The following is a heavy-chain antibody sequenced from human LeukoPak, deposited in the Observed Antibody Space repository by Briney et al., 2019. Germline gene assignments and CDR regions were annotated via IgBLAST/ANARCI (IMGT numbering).Heavy chain of an antibody. V-gene: IGHV3-21*01. Sequence: PGGSLRLSXAASGFTFSSYSMNWVRQAPGKGLEWVSSISSSSSYIYYADSVKGRFTISRDNAKNSLYLQMNSLRAEDTAVYYCARVVRVMTTTTTFEFDYWGQGTLVTVSS. D-gene: IGHD4-17*01. CDR1: GFTFSSYS. J-gene: IGHJ4*02. CDR3: ARVVRVMTTTTTFEFDY. CDR2: ISSSSSYI.